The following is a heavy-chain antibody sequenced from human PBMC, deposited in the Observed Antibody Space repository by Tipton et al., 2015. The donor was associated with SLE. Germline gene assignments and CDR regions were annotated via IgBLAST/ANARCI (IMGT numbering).Heavy chain of an antibody. Sequence: TLSLTCIVSGDSISSSNYYWSWIRQPAGKGLEWIGRLFTSGSTNYNPSLKSRVTISVDTSENQFSLRLSSVTVADTAVYYCARDQVGVGDFDYWSQGTLVTVSS. D-gene: IGHD3-16*01. V-gene: IGHV4-61*02. CDR1: GDSISSSNYY. CDR2: LFTSGST. J-gene: IGHJ4*02. CDR3: ARDQVGVGDFDY.